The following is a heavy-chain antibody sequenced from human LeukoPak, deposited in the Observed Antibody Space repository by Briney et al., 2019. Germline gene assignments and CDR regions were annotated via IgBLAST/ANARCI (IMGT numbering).Heavy chain of an antibody. D-gene: IGHD2-2*01. CDR1: GFTFSTYW. J-gene: IGHJ5*02. CDR2: INSDGSST. Sequence: GGSLRLSCAASGFTFSTYWMHWVRQAPRKGLVWVSRINSDGSSTSYADSVKGRFTISRDNAKNTLYLQMNSLRAEDTAVYFCAGTSCKGCWFDPWGRGTLVTVSS. V-gene: IGHV3-74*01. CDR3: AGTSCKGCWFDP.